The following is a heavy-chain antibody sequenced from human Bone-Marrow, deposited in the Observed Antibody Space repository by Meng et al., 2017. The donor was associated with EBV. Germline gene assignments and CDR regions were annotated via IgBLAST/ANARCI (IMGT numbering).Heavy chain of an antibody. V-gene: IGHV3-74*01. J-gene: IGHJ4*02. CDR3: SRSNWYPDY. CDR2: INVDGSDT. Sequence: EVQLVEPGGGLVRPGGSLRLSCAASGFTLSNYWMHWVRQVPGKGLVWVSRINVDGSDTIYADSVKGRFTISRDNGKNTLYLQMNSLRADDTAVYYCSRSNWYPDYWGQGTLVTVFS. CDR1: GFTLSNYW. D-gene: IGHD6-13*01.